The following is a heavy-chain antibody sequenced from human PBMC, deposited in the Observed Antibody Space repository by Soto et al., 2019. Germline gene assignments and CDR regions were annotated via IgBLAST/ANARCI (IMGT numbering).Heavy chain of an antibody. V-gene: IGHV3-7*01. CDR3: ARDPLLEWLLIDY. CDR2: IKQDGSEK. CDR1: GFTFSSYW. D-gene: IGHD3-3*01. J-gene: IGHJ4*02. Sequence: GGSLRLSCAASGFTFSSYWMSWVRQAPGKGLEWVANIKQDGSEKYYVDSVKGRFTISRDNAKNSLYLQMNSLRAEDTAVYYCARDPLLEWLLIDYWGQGTLVTVSS.